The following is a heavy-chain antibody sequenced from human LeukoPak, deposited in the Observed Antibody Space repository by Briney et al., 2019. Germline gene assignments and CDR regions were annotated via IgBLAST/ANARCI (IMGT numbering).Heavy chain of an antibody. CDR1: GASISSYY. D-gene: IGHD4-23*01. V-gene: IGHV4-59*01. CDR2: LYNTRNT. Sequence: SETLSLTCTVSGASISSYYWSWIRQPPGKGLEWIGYLYNTRNTYCNPSLKSRVTISVDTSKNQFSLKVSSVTAADTAVYYCAREKNGNEPFDYWGQGTLVTVSS. J-gene: IGHJ4*02. CDR3: AREKNGNEPFDY.